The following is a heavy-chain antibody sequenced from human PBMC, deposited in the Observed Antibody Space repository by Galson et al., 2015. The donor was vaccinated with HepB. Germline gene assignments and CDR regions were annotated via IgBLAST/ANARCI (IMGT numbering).Heavy chain of an antibody. CDR3: VKGVRFLEWLLGGLDY. Sequence: SLRLSCAVSGFSFSNYWMTWVRQAPGKGLEYVSAISSNGGSTYYADSVKGRFTISRDNSKNTLYLQMSSLRAEDTAVYYCVKGVRFLEWLLGGLDYWGQGTLVTVSS. J-gene: IGHJ4*02. CDR2: ISSNGGST. CDR1: GFSFSNYW. V-gene: IGHV3-64D*06. D-gene: IGHD3-3*01.